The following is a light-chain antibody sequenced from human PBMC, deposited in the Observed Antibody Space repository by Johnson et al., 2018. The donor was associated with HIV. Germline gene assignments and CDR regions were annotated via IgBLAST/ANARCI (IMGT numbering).Light chain of an antibody. J-gene: IGLJ1*01. CDR3: GTWDSSLNGYV. CDR2: ENT. CDR1: SSNIGNNY. Sequence: QSVLTQPPSVSAAPGQKVTISCSGSSSNIGNNYVSWYQQLPGTAPKLLIYENTKRPSGIPDRFSGSKSGTSATLGITGLQTGDEADYYCGTWDSSLNGYVFGTGTQVTAL. V-gene: IGLV1-51*02.